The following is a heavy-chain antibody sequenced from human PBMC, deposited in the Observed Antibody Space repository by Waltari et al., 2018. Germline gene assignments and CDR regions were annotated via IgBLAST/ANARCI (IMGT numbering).Heavy chain of an antibody. CDR1: GFTFSSYG. CDR2: ISYDGSNK. V-gene: IGHV3-30*18. CDR3: AKGIHSYYDSSGDEGMDV. D-gene: IGHD3-22*01. Sequence: QVQLVESGGGVVQPGRSLRLSCAASGFTFSSYGMHWVRQAPGKGLEWVAVISYDGSNKYYADSVKGRFTISRDNSKNTLYLQMNSLRAEDTAVYYCAKGIHSYYDSSGDEGMDVWGQGTTVTVSS. J-gene: IGHJ6*02.